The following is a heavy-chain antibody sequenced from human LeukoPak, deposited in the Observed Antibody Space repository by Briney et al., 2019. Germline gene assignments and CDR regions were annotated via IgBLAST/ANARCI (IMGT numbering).Heavy chain of an antibody. CDR2: MNPNSGNT. CDR3: AITSCCSTSCEVLDAFDI. CDR1: GYTFTSYD. V-gene: IGHV1-8*03. D-gene: IGHD2-2*01. J-gene: IGHJ3*02. Sequence: ASVKVSCKASGYTFTSYDINWVRQATGQGLEWMGWMNPNSGNTGYAQKFQGRVTITRNTSISTAYMELSSLRSEYTAVYYCAITSCCSTSCEVLDAFDIWGQGTMVTVTS.